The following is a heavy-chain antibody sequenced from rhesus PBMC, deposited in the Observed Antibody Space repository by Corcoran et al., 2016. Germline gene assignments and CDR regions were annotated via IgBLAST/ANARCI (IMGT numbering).Heavy chain of an antibody. CDR1: GDSISNNH. Sequence: QLQLQESGPGLVKPSETLSLTCAVSGDSISNNHLVWIRQPPGKGLEWIGHIFGGGGNTDYNPSLKSRVTISTDTSKNQFSLKVNSVIAADTAVYYCARGCTYRGCPLVQIDYWGQGVLVTVSS. CDR3: ARGCTYRGCPLVQIDY. J-gene: IGHJ4*01. V-gene: IGHV4-173*01. D-gene: IGHD2-21*01. CDR2: IFGGGGNT.